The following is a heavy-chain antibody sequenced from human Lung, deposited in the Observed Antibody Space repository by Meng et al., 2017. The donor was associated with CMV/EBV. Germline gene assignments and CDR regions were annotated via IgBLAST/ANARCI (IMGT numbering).Heavy chain of an antibody. Sequence: QRQLQESGPGLVKPSEPLSLTCTVSGGSISSSSYYWGWIRQPPGKGLEWIGSIYYSGSTYYNPSLTSRVTISVDTSKNQFSLKLSSVTAADTAVYYCASPLGILGIVDLWGRGTLVTVSS. V-gene: IGHV4-39*01. D-gene: IGHD7-27*01. CDR1: GGSISSSSYY. J-gene: IGHJ2*01. CDR3: ASPLGILGIVDL. CDR2: IYYSGST.